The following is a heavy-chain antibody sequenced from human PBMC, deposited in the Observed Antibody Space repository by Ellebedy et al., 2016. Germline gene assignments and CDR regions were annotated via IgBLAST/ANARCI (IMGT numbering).Heavy chain of an antibody. V-gene: IGHV5-10-1*01. CDR3: ASSAGLNYFDY. CDR1: GYSFTSYW. J-gene: IGHJ4*02. CDR2: IDPSDSYT. D-gene: IGHD3-10*01. Sequence: GESLKISXKGSGYSFTSYWISWVRQMPGKGLEWMGRIDPSDSYTNYSPSFQGHVTISADKSISTAYLQWSSLKASDTAMYYCASSAGLNYFDYWGQGTLVTVSS.